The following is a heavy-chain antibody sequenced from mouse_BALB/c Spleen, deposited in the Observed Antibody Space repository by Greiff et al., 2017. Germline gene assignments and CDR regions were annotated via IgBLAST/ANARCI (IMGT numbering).Heavy chain of an antibody. CDR1: GYSFTGYY. Sequence: LVKTGASVKISCTASGYSFTGYYMHWVQQSHGKSLEWIGYISCYNGATSYNQKFKGKATFTVDTSSSTAYMQFNSLTSEDSAVYYCAREGYYRYDGAGFAYWGQGTLVTVSA. CDR2: ISCYNGAT. V-gene: IGHV1S34*01. J-gene: IGHJ3*01. D-gene: IGHD2-14*01. CDR3: AREGYYRYDGAGFAY.